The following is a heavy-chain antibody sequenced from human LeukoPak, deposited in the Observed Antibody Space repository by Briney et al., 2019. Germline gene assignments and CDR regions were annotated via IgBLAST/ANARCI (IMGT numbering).Heavy chain of an antibody. Sequence: GGSLRLSCAASGFTFSNAWMSWVRQAPGKGLEWVGRIKSKTDGGTTDYAAPVKGRFTISRDDSKNTLYLQMNSLKTEDTAVYYCTTSFAAATIYPGSFGIWGQGTMVTVSS. V-gene: IGHV3-15*01. CDR2: IKSKTDGGTT. CDR1: GFTFSNAW. CDR3: TTSFAAATIYPGSFGI. D-gene: IGHD5-24*01. J-gene: IGHJ3*02.